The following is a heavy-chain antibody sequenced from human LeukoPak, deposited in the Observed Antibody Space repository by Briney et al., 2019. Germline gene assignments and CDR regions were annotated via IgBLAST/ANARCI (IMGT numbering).Heavy chain of an antibody. CDR3: AREARASGWFGENHDAFDI. J-gene: IGHJ3*02. V-gene: IGHV1-2*02. Sequence: ASVKVSCKASGYTFSGYYMHWVRQAPGQGLEWMAWINPNTGDTNYPQKFQGRVTMTRDTSISTAYMGLSRLRSDDTAVYYCAREARASGWFGENHDAFDIWGQGTMVTVSS. D-gene: IGHD3-10*01. CDR2: INPNTGDT. CDR1: GYTFSGYY.